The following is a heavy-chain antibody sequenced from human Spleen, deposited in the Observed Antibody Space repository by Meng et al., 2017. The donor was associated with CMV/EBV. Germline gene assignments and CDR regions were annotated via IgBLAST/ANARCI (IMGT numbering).Heavy chain of an antibody. CDR3: ARSHPFTIFGVGGVDY. D-gene: IGHD3-3*01. CDR2: ISYDGSNK. V-gene: IGHV3-30*03. Sequence: GESLKISCAASGFTFIAYSMNWVRQAPGKGLEWVAVISYDGSNKYYADSVKGRFTISRDNSKNTLYLQMNSLRAEDTAVYYCARSHPFTIFGVGGVDYWGQGTLVTVSS. CDR1: GFTFIAYS. J-gene: IGHJ4*02.